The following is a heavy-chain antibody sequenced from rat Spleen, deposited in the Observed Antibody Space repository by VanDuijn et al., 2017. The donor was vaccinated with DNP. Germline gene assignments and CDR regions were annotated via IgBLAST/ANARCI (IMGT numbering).Heavy chain of an antibody. J-gene: IGHJ2*01. CDR3: AARAPGDYYYGGYFDY. V-gene: IGHV5-25*01. D-gene: IGHD1-6*01. CDR2: ISPSGANI. Sequence: EVQLVESGGGLVQPGRSLKLSCVASGFTFSDYNMAWVRQAPTRGLEWVASISPSGANIYYRDSVRGRFTISRDIPKSTLYLQMDSLRSEDTATYYCAARAPGDYYYGGYFDYWGQGVMVTVSS. CDR1: GFTFSDYN.